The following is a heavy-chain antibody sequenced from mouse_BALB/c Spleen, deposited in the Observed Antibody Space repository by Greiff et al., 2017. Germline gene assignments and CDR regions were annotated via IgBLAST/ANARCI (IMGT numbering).Heavy chain of an antibody. J-gene: IGHJ1*01. D-gene: IGHD1-1*01. CDR1: GFTFSDYY. CDR3: ARYTVGYFDV. V-gene: IGHV5-4*02. CDR2: ISDGGSYT. Sequence: EVKLVESGGGLVKPGGSLKLSCAASGFTFSDYYMYWVRQTPEKRLEWVATISDGGSYTYYPDSVKGRFTISRDNAKNNLYLQMSSLKSEDTAMYYCARYTVGYFDVWGAGTTVTVSS.